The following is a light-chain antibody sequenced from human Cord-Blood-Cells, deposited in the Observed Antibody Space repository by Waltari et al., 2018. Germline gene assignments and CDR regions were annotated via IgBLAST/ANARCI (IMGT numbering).Light chain of an antibody. V-gene: IGKV3-20*01. J-gene: IGKJ2*03. CDR1: QSVSSSY. Sequence: EIVLTQSPGTLSLSPGERATLSCRASQSVSSSYLAWYQQKPGQAPRLIIYGASSRATGIPDRFSGSGSGTDFTLTISRLEPEDFAVYYCQQYGSSNPYSFGQGTKLEIK. CDR2: GAS. CDR3: QQYGSSNPYS.